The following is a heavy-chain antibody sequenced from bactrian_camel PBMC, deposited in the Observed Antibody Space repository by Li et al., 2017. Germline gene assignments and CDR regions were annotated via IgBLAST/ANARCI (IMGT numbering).Heavy chain of an antibody. V-gene: IGHV3S53*01. CDR2: INTAAYT. Sequence: HVQLVESGGGSVQAGGSLRLSCVASGYSIRNYCVGWFRQAPGKEREGVAAINTAAYTQYADSVKGRFTASKDNTKNTLYLLMNSLKPEDTAMYYCAADRGNFGYQLRARTFDFWGQGTQVTVS. CDR3: AADRGNFGYQLRARTFDF. CDR1: GYSIRNYC. J-gene: IGHJ6*01. D-gene: IGHD3*01.